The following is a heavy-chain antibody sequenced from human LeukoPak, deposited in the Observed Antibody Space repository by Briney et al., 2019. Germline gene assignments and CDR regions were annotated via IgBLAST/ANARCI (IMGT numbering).Heavy chain of an antibody. CDR3: ARVGGYPYYYYYGMDV. Sequence: ASVKVSCKASGCTFTSYYMHWVRQAPGQGLEWMGIINPSGGSTSYAQKFQGRVTMTRDTSTSTVYMELSSLRSEDTAVYYCARVGGYPYYYYYGMDVWGQGTTVTVSS. J-gene: IGHJ6*02. CDR2: INPSGGST. D-gene: IGHD3-16*01. V-gene: IGHV1-46*01. CDR1: GCTFTSYY.